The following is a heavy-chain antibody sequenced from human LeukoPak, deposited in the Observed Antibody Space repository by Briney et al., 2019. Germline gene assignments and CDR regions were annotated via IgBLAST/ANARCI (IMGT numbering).Heavy chain of an antibody. V-gene: IGHV4-34*01. CDR3: ARAPSYYYAVRGADY. CDR2: INHSGST. Sequence: PSETLSLTCAVYGGSFSGYYWSWIRHPPGKGLEWIGEINHSGSTNYNPSLKSRVTISVDTSKNQFSLKLSSVTAADTAVYYCARAPSYYYAVRGADYWGQGTLVTVSS. J-gene: IGHJ4*02. CDR1: GGSFSGYY. D-gene: IGHD3-10*01.